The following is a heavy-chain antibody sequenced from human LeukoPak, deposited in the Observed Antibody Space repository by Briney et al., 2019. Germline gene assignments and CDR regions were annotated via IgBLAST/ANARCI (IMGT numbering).Heavy chain of an antibody. V-gene: IGHV3-7*01. D-gene: IGHD7-27*01. CDR2: IKQDGSEK. CDR3: ARGLLSGESWAFDI. Sequence: PGGSLRLSCAASGFTFSSYWMSWVRQAPGKGLEWVANIKQDGSEKYYVDSVKGRFTISRDNAKNSLYLQMNSLRAEDTAVYYCARGLLSGESWAFDIWGQGTMVTVSS. J-gene: IGHJ3*02. CDR1: GFTFSSYW.